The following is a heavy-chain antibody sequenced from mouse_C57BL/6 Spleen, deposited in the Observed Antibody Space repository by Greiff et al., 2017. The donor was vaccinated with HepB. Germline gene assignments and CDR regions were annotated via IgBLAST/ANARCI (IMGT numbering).Heavy chain of an antibody. V-gene: IGHV2-9*01. CDR2: IWGGGST. CDR1: GFSLTSYG. Sequence: VQLQESGPGLVAPSQSLSITCTVSGFSLTSYGVDWVCQPPGKGLEWLGVIWGGGSTNYNSALMFRLSISKDNYKSQVFLKMNSLQTDDTAMYYCAKRGGTKYYAMDYWGQGTSVTVSS. CDR3: AKRGGTKYYAMDY. D-gene: IGHD4-1*01. J-gene: IGHJ4*01.